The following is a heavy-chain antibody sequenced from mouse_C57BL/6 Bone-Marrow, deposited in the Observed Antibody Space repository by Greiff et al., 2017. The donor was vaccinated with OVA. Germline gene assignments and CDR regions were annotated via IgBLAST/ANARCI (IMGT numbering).Heavy chain of an antibody. CDR2: IWTGGGT. CDR1: GFSLTSYA. V-gene: IGHV2-9-1*01. D-gene: IGHD1-1*01. J-gene: IGHJ1*03. Sequence: VHLVESGPGLVAPSQSLSITCTVSGFSLTSYAISWVRQPPGKGLEWLGVIWTGGGTNYNSALKSRLSISKDNSKSQVFLKMNSLQTDDTARYYCASNYYGSSDWYFDVWGTGTTVTVSS. CDR3: ASNYYGSSDWYFDV.